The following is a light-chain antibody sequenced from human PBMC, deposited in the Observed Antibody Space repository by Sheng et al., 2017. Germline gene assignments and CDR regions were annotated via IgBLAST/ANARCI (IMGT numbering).Light chain of an antibody. V-gene: IGKV6-21*01. CDR1: QSIGSS. CDR2: FAS. CDR3: HQSSSFPVT. J-gene: IGKJ4*01. Sequence: EIVLTQSPGFQSVAPKEKVTITCRASQSIGSSLHWYQQKPDQSPKLLITFASQSFSGVPSRFXGSGSGRISPSPSNGLEAEDAATYYCHQSSSFPVTFGGGTKVEIK.